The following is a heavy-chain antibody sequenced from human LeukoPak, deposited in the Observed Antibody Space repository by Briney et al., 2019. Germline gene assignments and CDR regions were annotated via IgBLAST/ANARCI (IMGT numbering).Heavy chain of an antibody. V-gene: IGHV4-34*01. Sequence: SETLSLTCAVYGGSFSGYYWSWIRQPPGKGLEWIGEINHSGSTDYNPSLKSRVTISVDTSKNQFSLKLSSVTAADTAVYYCARGRGCSSTSCYTSPYYYYYMDVWGKGTAVTVSS. CDR2: INHSGST. D-gene: IGHD2-2*02. CDR3: ARGRGCSSTSCYTSPYYYYYMDV. J-gene: IGHJ6*03. CDR1: GGSFSGYY.